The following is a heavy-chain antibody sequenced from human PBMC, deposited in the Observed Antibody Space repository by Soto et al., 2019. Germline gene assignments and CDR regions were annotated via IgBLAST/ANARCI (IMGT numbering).Heavy chain of an antibody. CDR2: ISYDGSNK. J-gene: IGHJ6*02. Sequence: QVQLVESGGGVVQPGRSLRLSCAASGFTFSSYGMHWVRQAPGKGLEWVAVISYDGSNKYYADSVKGRFTISRDNSKNPLYRQMNSLRAEDTAVYYCAAGAAAGIGYYYYGMDVWGQGTTVTVSS. V-gene: IGHV3-30*03. CDR3: AAGAAAGIGYYYYGMDV. D-gene: IGHD6-13*01. CDR1: GFTFSSYG.